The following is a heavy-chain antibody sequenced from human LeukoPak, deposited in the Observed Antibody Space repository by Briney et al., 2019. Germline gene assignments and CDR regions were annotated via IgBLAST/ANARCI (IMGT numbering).Heavy chain of an antibody. CDR1: GFTVSSNY. CDR3: AREPTDYYDSSGYPVRDAFDI. CDR2: IYSGGST. J-gene: IGHJ3*02. D-gene: IGHD3-22*01. V-gene: IGHV3-66*01. Sequence: GGSLRLSCAAPGFTVSSNYMSWVRQAPGKGLEGVSVIYSGGSTYYADSVKGRFTISRDNSKNTLYLQMNSLRAEDTAVYYCAREPTDYYDSSGYPVRDAFDIWGQGTMVTVSS.